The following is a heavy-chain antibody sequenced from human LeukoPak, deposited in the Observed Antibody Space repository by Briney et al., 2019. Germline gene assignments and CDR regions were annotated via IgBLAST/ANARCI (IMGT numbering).Heavy chain of an antibody. Sequence: ASVKVSCKASGYTFTSYYMHWVRQAPGQGLEWMGIIDPSGGSTRYPQKFQGRVTITADESTSTAYMELSSLRSEDTAVYYCARGLLGIYAFDIWGQGTMVTVSS. J-gene: IGHJ3*02. D-gene: IGHD3-16*01. V-gene: IGHV1-46*01. CDR1: GYTFTSYY. CDR2: IDPSGGST. CDR3: ARGLLGIYAFDI.